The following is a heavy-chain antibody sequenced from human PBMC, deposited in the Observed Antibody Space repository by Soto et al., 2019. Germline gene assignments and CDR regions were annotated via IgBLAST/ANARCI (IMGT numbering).Heavy chain of an antibody. CDR1: GFTFSSYD. CDR3: ARGNRRYFDYIRDDAFDI. Sequence: PGGSLRLSCAASGFTFSSYDMHWVRQATGKGLEWVSAIGTAGDTYYPGSVKGRFTISRENAKNSLYLQMNSLRAGDTAVYYCARGNRRYFDYIRDDAFDIWGQGTMVTVSS. CDR2: IGTAGDT. J-gene: IGHJ3*02. V-gene: IGHV3-13*01. D-gene: IGHD3-9*01.